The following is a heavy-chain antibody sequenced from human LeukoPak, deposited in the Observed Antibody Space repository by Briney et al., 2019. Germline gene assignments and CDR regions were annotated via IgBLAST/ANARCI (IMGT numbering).Heavy chain of an antibody. CDR2: IYYSGST. CDR3: ARLGGYCSSTSCYRNYYYYMDV. J-gene: IGHJ6*03. V-gene: IGHV4-59*08. Sequence: PSETLSLTCTVSGGSISSYYWSWIRQPPGKGLEWIGYIYYSGSTNYNPSLKSRVTISVDTSKNQFSLKLSSVTAADTAVYYCARLGGYCSSTSCYRNYYYYMDVWGKGTTVTVSS. D-gene: IGHD2-2*02. CDR1: GGSISSYY.